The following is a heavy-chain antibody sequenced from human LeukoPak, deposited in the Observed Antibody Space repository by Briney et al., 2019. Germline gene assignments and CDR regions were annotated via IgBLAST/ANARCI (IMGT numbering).Heavy chain of an antibody. D-gene: IGHD5-24*01. CDR3: ARGYGKLPVDY. Sequence: SETLSLTCAVYGGSFSGYYWSWLRQPPGKGLEWIGEINHSGSTNYNPSLKSRVTISLDTSKKQFSLKLTSVTAADTAVYYCARGYGKLPVDYWGQGTLVTVSS. CDR1: GGSFSGYY. V-gene: IGHV4-34*01. CDR2: INHSGST. J-gene: IGHJ4*02.